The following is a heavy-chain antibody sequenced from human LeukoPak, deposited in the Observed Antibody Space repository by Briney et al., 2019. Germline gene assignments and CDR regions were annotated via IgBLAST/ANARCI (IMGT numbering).Heavy chain of an antibody. CDR1: GFTLSSYA. J-gene: IGHJ4*02. D-gene: IGHD2-21*01. V-gene: IGHV3-48*03. Sequence: GGSLRLSCAASGFTLSSYAMLWVRPAPGKGLEWVSCLSSSGSTIYYADSVKGRFTISRDNARNSLYLETNSLRAEDTAVYYWARGRDSLDSWGQGTLSPSPQ. CDR3: ARGRDSLDS. CDR2: LSSSGSTI.